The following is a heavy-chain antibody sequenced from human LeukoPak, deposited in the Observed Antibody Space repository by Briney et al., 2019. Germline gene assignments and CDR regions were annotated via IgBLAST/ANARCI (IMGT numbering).Heavy chain of an antibody. CDR2: INPNNGGT. D-gene: IGHD3-10*01. CDR1: GYTFSNYY. J-gene: IGHJ6*03. Sequence: ASVKVSCKASGYTFSNYYLHWVRQAPGQGLEWMGWINPNNGGTNYAQKLQGRVTMTRDTSMNTGYMELRRLRSDDRAMYYCARGGVQGSYYYYCYMDVWGKGTTVTVSS. V-gene: IGHV1-2*02. CDR3: ARGGVQGSYYYYCYMDV.